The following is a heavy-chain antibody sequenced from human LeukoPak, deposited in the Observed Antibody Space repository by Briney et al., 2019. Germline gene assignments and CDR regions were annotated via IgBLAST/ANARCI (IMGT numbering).Heavy chain of an antibody. Sequence: PGGSLRLSCAASGFTFSSYWMSWVRQAPGKGLEWVANIKQDGSEKYYVDSVKGRFTISRDNAKNSLYLQMNSLRAEDAAVYYCARRSMVRGDSFDYWGQGTLVTVSS. D-gene: IGHD3-10*01. CDR2: IKQDGSEK. CDR1: GFTFSSYW. V-gene: IGHV3-7*01. CDR3: ARRSMVRGDSFDY. J-gene: IGHJ4*02.